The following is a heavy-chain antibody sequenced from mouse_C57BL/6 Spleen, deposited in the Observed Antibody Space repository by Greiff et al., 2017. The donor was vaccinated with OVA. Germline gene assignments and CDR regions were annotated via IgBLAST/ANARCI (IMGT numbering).Heavy chain of an antibody. D-gene: IGHD1-1*01. CDR3: ARTTVVDYAMDY. Sequence: DVQLQESGPGLVQPSQSLSLTCSVTGYSITSGYYWNWIRQFPGNKLEWMGYISYDGSNNYKPSLKNRITITRDTSKNQFFLKFNSVTTEDTATYYCARTTVVDYAMDYWGQGTSVTVSS. J-gene: IGHJ4*01. CDR1: GYSITSGYY. V-gene: IGHV3-6*01. CDR2: ISYDGSN.